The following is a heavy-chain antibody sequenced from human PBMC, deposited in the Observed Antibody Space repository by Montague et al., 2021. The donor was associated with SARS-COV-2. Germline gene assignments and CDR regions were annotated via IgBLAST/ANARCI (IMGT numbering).Heavy chain of an antibody. CDR2: ISGSGDIT. V-gene: IGHV3-23*01. D-gene: IGHD6-19*01. Sequence: SLRLSCAASGFSFSNYAMSWVRQAPGKGLEWVSPISGSGDITHYADSVKGRFTISRDNSKNTLYLQMNSLRAEDTAVYYCARGSTGWYAIFGHYGMDVWGQGTTVTVSS. CDR1: GFSFSNYA. J-gene: IGHJ6*02. CDR3: ARGSTGWYAIFGHYGMDV.